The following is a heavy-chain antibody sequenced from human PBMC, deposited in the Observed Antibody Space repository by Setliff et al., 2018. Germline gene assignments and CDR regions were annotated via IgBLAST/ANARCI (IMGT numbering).Heavy chain of an antibody. J-gene: IGHJ4*02. V-gene: IGHV3-64*01. CDR1: GFTFDKYA. CDR2: VSNDGRTA. Sequence: PGGSLRLSCVASGFTFDKYALHWVRQAPGKGLEYVSGVSNDGRTAVYASSVKGRFVVSRDNSNNTLYLHVATSKPEDTAVYFCARDRWLGPTSHFDFWGQGSLVTVSS. CDR3: ARDRWLGPTSHFDF. D-gene: IGHD1-26*01.